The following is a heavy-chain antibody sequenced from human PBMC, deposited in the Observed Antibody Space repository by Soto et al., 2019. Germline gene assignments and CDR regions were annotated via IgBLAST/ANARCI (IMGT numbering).Heavy chain of an antibody. CDR2: INAGNGNT. V-gene: IGHV1-3*05. D-gene: IGHD5-12*01. CDR3: ARVSGYYLPDY. Sequence: QVQLVQSGAEEKKPGASVKVSCKASGYTFTNYAMHWVRQAPGQRLELMGWINAGNGNTKYSQKFQGRVTITRDTSASTAYMELSSLRSEDMAVYYCARVSGYYLPDYWGQGTLVTVSS. CDR1: GYTFTNYA. J-gene: IGHJ4*02.